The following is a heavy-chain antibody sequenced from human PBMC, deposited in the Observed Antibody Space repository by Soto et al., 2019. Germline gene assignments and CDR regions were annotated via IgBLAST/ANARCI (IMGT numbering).Heavy chain of an antibody. V-gene: IGHV5-10-1*01. J-gene: IGHJ6*02. CDR2: IDPSDSYT. CDR3: ARHTGNGYSSTRGYHYTMDV. D-gene: IGHD6-13*01. CDR1: GYSFTHYW. Sequence: GDTLNLSCKGSGYSFTHYWIAWVRQMPGKGLEWIGRIDPSDSYTNYSPSFQGHVTISADKSISTAYLQWSSLKASDTAMYYCARHTGNGYSSTRGYHYTMDVWGQGTTVTVSS.